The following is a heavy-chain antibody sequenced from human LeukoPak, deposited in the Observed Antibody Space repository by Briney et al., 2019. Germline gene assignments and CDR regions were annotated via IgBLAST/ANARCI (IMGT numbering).Heavy chain of an antibody. CDR1: GDSVSSKNGA. V-gene: IGHV6-1*01. D-gene: IGHD6-19*01. J-gene: IGHJ4*02. Sequence: SQTLSLTCVVSGDSVSSKNGAWNWIRQSPPRGLEWLGRTYYRSKWYNDYAESMEGRMTISQDTSKNQYSLHLNSVTPDDTAVYYCARDFGTTGWHTFDYWDRGTLVTVSS. CDR3: ARDFGTTGWHTFDY. CDR2: TYYRSKWYN.